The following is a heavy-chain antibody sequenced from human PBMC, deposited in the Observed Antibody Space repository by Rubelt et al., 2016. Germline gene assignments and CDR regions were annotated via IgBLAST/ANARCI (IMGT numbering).Heavy chain of an antibody. J-gene: IGHJ6*02. V-gene: IGHV1-69*01. D-gene: IGHD4-17*01. Sequence: NYAQKFQGRVTITADESTSTAYMELSSLRSEDTAVYYCARGKGDVSVYYYGMDVWGQGTTVTVSS. CDR3: ARGKGDVSVYYYGMDV.